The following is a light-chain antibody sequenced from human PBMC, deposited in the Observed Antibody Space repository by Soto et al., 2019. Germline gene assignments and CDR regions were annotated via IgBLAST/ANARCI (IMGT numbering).Light chain of an antibody. CDR3: SSDTSSSLYV. CDR1: SSDVGGYTY. Sequence: QSALTQPASVSGSPGQSITISCTGTSSDVGGYTYVSWYQQHPGKAPKLMIYDVSNRPSGVSNRFSGSKSGNTASLTISGLQAEDEADYYCSSDTSSSLYVFGPGTTLTVL. CDR2: DVS. V-gene: IGLV2-14*01. J-gene: IGLJ1*01.